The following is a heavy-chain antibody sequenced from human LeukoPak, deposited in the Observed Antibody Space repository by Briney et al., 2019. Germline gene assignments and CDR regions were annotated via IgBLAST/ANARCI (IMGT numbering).Heavy chain of an antibody. CDR3: ARDRGDGYTAFDY. CDR1: GFTLSNYW. CDR2: IDRDGSNT. D-gene: IGHD5-12*01. J-gene: IGHJ4*02. Sequence: GGSLRLSCGGSGFTLSNYWMHRVRQVPGKGPMWVSQIDRDGSNTFYADSVKGRFTISRDNVKNTLYMQMNSLRVEDTAVYYCARDRGDGYTAFDYWGQGTLVTVSS. V-gene: IGHV3-74*01.